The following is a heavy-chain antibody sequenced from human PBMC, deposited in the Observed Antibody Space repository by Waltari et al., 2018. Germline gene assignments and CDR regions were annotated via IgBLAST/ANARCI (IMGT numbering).Heavy chain of an antibody. D-gene: IGHD2-15*01. V-gene: IGHV4-4*02. J-gene: IGHJ4*02. CDR3: ARDRGRGLYLDT. CDR1: GDSMNYW. CDR2: VLGSGRT. Sequence: QLQLQESGPGLVKPSGTLSLICAVSGDSMNYWLSWVRQPPGKGLEWIGQVLGSGRTNYNPSFASRVTISLDTSTHQFALKMTSATAADTALYYCARDRGRGLYLDTWGQGILVTVSP.